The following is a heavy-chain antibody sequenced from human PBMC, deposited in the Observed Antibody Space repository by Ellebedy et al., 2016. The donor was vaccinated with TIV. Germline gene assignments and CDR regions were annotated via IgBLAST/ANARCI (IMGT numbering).Heavy chain of an antibody. CDR3: ARADYYGGGGFDY. D-gene: IGHD3-10*01. Sequence: MPSETLSLTCTVSYGSISSYYWRWIRQPPGKKLELIGTSYYSGNTNYNPSLKSRVTMAVDTSKNQFSLKLSSVTAADTARYYCARADYYGGGGFDYWGRGTLVTVSS. CDR1: YGSISSYY. CDR2: SYYSGNT. J-gene: IGHJ4*02. V-gene: IGHV4-59*01.